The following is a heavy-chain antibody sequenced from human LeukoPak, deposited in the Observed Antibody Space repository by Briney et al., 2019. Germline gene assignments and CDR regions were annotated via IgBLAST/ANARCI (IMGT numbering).Heavy chain of an antibody. CDR2: IYSGGST. J-gene: IGHJ4*02. CDR1: GFTVSSNY. D-gene: IGHD2-2*01. V-gene: IGHV3-53*01. Sequence: PGGSLRLSCAASGFTVSSNYMSWVRQAPGKGLEWVSVIYSGGSTYYADSVKGRFTISRDNSKNTLYLQMNSLRAEDTAVYYCAKTPRYCSGTSCYAGYFDYWGQGTLVTVSS. CDR3: AKTPRYCSGTSCYAGYFDY.